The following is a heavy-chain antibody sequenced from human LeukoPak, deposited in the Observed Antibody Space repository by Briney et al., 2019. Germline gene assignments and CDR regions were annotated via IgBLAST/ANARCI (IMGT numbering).Heavy chain of an antibody. CDR1: GYTFTSYY. D-gene: IGHD3-22*01. J-gene: IGHJ3*02. CDR3: ARSGTYYYDSSNYSPSAFDM. Sequence: SVKVSCKASGYTFTSYYMHWVRQAPGQGLEWMGGIIPLFGTANYAQKFQGRVTITADKSTSTAYMDLRSLRSEDTAVYYCARSGTYYYDSSNYSPSAFDMWGQGTMVTVSS. CDR2: IIPLFGTA. V-gene: IGHV1-69*06.